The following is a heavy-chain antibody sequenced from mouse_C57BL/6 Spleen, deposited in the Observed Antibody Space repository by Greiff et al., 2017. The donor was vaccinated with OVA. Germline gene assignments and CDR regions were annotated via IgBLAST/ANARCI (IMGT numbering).Heavy chain of an antibody. D-gene: IGHD1-1*01. CDR1: GYAFSSSW. Sequence: VQLQQSGPELVKPGASVKISCKASGYAFSSSWMNWVKQRPGKGLEWIGRIYPGDGDTNYNGKFTGKATLTADKSSSTAYMQLSSLTSEDSAVYFCARRGFYYYGSRGYFDVWGTGTTVTVSS. V-gene: IGHV1-82*01. CDR2: IYPGDGDT. CDR3: ARRGFYYYGSRGYFDV. J-gene: IGHJ1*03.